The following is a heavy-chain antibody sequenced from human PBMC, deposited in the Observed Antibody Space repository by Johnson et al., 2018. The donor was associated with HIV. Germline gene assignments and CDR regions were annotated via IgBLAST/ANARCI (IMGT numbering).Heavy chain of an antibody. Sequence: MLLVESGGGSIQPGGSLRLSCAASGFSISYDYMSWVRQAPGKGLVWVSRINSDGSSTSYADSVKGRFTMSRDNAKNSLYLQMNSLRAEDMAVYYCARARGDFWRGYPAFDIWGQGTLVTVSS. V-gene: IGHV3-74*03. J-gene: IGHJ3*02. D-gene: IGHD3-3*01. CDR3: ARARGDFWRGYPAFDI. CDR1: GFSISYDY. CDR2: INSDGSST.